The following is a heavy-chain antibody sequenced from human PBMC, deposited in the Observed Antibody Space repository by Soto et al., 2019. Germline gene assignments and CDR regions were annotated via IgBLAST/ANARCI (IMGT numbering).Heavy chain of an antibody. Sequence: EVQLVESGGGLVQPGGSLRLSCAASGFTFSTYPMNWVRQAPGKGLEWVSNIRPSSESMSYADSVKGRFTVSRDNAKNSLSPQMNSLRDDDTAVYYCARDSDFAFDYWGQGTLVTVSS. V-gene: IGHV3-48*02. CDR1: GFTFSTYP. D-gene: IGHD2-21*02. CDR3: ARDSDFAFDY. CDR2: IRPSSESM. J-gene: IGHJ4*02.